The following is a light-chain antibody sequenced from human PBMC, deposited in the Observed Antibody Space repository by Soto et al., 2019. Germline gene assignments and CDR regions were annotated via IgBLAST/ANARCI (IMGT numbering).Light chain of an antibody. Sequence: QSVLTQPASLSGSPGHSITISCTGTSSDVGGYNYVSWYQQHPDKAPKLMIYDVSSRPSGVSNRFSSFKSGNTASLTISGLQAEDEGDYYCSSYTRSSTRVFGGGTKVTVL. V-gene: IGLV2-14*01. J-gene: IGLJ3*02. CDR2: DVS. CDR3: SSYTRSSTRV. CDR1: SSDVGGYNY.